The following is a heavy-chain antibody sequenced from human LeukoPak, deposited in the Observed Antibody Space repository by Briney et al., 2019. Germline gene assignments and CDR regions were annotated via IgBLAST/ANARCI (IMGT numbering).Heavy chain of an antibody. Sequence: SETLSLTCAVYGGSFSDYYWSWIRQPPGKGLEWIGEINHSGSTNYNPSLKSRVTISVVTSKNQFSLKLSSVTAADTALYYCARGRLYGGWYRWDYFDYWGQGTLVTVSS. CDR2: INHSGST. CDR3: ARGRLYGGWYRWDYFDY. J-gene: IGHJ4*02. V-gene: IGHV4-34*01. D-gene: IGHD6-19*01. CDR1: GGSFSDYY.